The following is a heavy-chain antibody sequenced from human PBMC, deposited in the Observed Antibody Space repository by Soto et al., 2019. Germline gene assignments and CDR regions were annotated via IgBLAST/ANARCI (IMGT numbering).Heavy chain of an antibody. CDR1: GFTFTNYW. CDR3: TTAFEY. V-gene: IGHV3-74*01. Sequence: PGGSLRLSCAASGFTFTNYWMHWVRQVPGKGLVWVPRINNDGSGTSYADSVKGRFTISRDNAKNTLSLQMNSLRAEDTAVYYCTTAFEYWGQGALVTVSS. CDR2: INNDGSGT. J-gene: IGHJ4*02.